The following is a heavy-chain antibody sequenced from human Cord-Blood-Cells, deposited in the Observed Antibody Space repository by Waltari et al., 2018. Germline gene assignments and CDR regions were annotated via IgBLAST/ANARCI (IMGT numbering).Heavy chain of an antibody. D-gene: IGHD3-10*01. J-gene: IGHJ3*02. CDR3: ARHRPTYGSGSYYNAFDI. V-gene: IGHV4-39*01. CDR2: IYYSGST. CDR1: GGSISSRSYY. Sequence: QLQLQESGPGLVKPSETLSLTCTVSGGSISSRSYYWGWLRQAPGKGLEWIGSIYYSGSTYYNPSLKSRVTISVDTSKNQFSLKLSSVTAADTAVYYCARHRPTYGSGSYYNAFDIWGQGTMVTVSS.